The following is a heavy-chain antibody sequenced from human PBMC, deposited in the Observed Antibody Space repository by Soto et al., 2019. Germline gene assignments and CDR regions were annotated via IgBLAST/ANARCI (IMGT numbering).Heavy chain of an antibody. V-gene: IGHV4-30-2*01. CDR1: GGSISSGGYS. CDR3: ASRPSGSGFDP. CDR2: IYHSGST. J-gene: IGHJ5*02. Sequence: QLQLQESGSGLVKPSQTLSLTCAVSGGSISSGGYSWSWIRQPPGKGLECIGYIYHSGSTYYNPSLMSRVTISVDRSKNQFSLKLSSVTAADTAVYYCASRPSGSGFDPWGQGTLVTVSS. D-gene: IGHD1-26*01.